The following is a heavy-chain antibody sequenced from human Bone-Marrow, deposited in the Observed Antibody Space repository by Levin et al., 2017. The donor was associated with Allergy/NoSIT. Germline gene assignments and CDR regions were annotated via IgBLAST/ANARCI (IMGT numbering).Heavy chain of an antibody. CDR2: IDTAGDT. Sequence: SCAASGFTFRGYDMSWVRQATGKGLEWVSGIDTAGDTYYPGSVKGRFTISRENAKNSLYLQMNSLRAGDTAVYYCARGGYRYGSLGDAFDIWGQGTMVTVSS. V-gene: IGHV3-13*04. CDR1: GFTFRGYD. D-gene: IGHD5-18*01. CDR3: ARGGYRYGSLGDAFDI. J-gene: IGHJ3*02.